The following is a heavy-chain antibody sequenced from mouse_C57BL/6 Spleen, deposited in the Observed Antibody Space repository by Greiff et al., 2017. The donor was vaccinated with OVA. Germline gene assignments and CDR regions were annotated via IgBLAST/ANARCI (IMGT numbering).Heavy chain of an antibody. CDR3: TRDGTTVVGYFDV. Sequence: VESGEGLVKPGGSLKLSCAASGFTFSSYAMSWVRQTPEKRLEWVAYISSGGDYIYYADTVKGRFTISRDNARNTLYLQMSSLKSEDTAMYYCTRDGTTVVGYFDVWGTGTTVTVSS. V-gene: IGHV5-9-1*02. J-gene: IGHJ1*03. CDR1: GFTFSSYA. D-gene: IGHD1-1*01. CDR2: ISSGGDYI.